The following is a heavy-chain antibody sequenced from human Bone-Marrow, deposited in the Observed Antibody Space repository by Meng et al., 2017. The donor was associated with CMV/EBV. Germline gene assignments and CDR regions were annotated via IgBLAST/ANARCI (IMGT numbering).Heavy chain of an antibody. Sequence: GESLKISCAVSGFTFSNYGMNWVRQAPGKGLEWISYINTSSSTRYYADSVKGRFTISRDNAKNSLYLQMNSLRGEDTAVYYCATHPWHYYGMDVWGQGTTVTVSS. CDR2: INTSSSTR. CDR3: ATHPWHYYGMDV. CDR1: GFTFSNYG. J-gene: IGHJ6*02. D-gene: IGHD5-12*01. V-gene: IGHV3-48*04.